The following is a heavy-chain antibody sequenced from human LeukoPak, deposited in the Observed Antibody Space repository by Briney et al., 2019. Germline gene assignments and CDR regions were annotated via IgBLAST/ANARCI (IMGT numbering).Heavy chain of an antibody. CDR2: INHSGST. D-gene: IGHD6-13*01. CDR1: GGSFSGYY. V-gene: IGHV4-34*01. J-gene: IGHJ6*03. Sequence: PSETLSLTCAVYGGSFSGYYWSWTRQPPGKGLEWIGEINHSGSTNYNPSLKSRVTISVDTSKNQFSLKLSSVTAADTAVYYCARHAAWYYYYMDVWGKGTTVTVSS. CDR3: ARHAAWYYYYMDV.